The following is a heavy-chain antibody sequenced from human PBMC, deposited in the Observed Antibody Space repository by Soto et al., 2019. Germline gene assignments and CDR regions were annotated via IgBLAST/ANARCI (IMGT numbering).Heavy chain of an antibody. CDR1: GFTFSNYA. CDR3: AKHGIAWDQTLSQPNWFDP. Sequence: QVQLVESGGGVVQPGRSLRLSCAASGFTFSNYAIHWVRQAPGRGLEWVTVISFDGSNKYYADSVKGRFTISRDNSKNTVYXQMNSLRVEDTAVYYCAKHGIAWDQTLSQPNWFDPWGQGTLVTVSS. D-gene: IGHD2-2*01. CDR2: ISFDGSNK. V-gene: IGHV3-30*18. J-gene: IGHJ5*02.